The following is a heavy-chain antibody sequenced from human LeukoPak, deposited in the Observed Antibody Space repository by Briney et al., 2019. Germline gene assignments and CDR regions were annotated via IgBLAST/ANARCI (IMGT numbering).Heavy chain of an antibody. D-gene: IGHD1-26*01. J-gene: IGHJ4*02. Sequence: ASVKVSCKASGYTFTGYYMHWVRQAPGQGLEWMGWINPNSGGTNYAQKFQGRVTMTRDTSISTAYMELSRLRSDDAAVYYCARVGLTGDRVPPYWGQGTLVTVSS. CDR2: INPNSGGT. V-gene: IGHV1-2*02. CDR3: ARVGLTGDRVPPY. CDR1: GYTFTGYY.